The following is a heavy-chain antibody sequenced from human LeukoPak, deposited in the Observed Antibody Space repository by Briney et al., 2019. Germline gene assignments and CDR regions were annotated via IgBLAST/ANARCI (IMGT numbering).Heavy chain of an antibody. J-gene: IGHJ3*02. Sequence: KPSETLSLTCSVSGGSVSNYYWSWIRQPPGKGLEWIGYVYYTGSTNYNPSLKSRVTMFEDKSKNQFSLRLYSVTVADTAVYYCARMGDYYDSSGYRHDAFDIWGQGTMVTVSS. V-gene: IGHV4-59*08. CDR3: ARMGDYYDSSGYRHDAFDI. CDR1: GGSVSNYY. CDR2: VYYTGST. D-gene: IGHD3-22*01.